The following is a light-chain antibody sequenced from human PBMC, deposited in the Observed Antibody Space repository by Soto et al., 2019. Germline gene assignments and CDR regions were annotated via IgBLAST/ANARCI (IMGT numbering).Light chain of an antibody. V-gene: IGKV3-20*01. CDR3: LQYTTPWWT. CDR2: GAS. CDR1: QSVPANY. Sequence: EIVLTQSPGTLSLSPGERVTLSCGASQSVPANYLAWYQHKPGQAPRLLIYGASNRATGIPDRFSGSGSGTDFTLTVSRLEPEDFAVYFCLQYTTPWWTFGQGARVEIK. J-gene: IGKJ1*01.